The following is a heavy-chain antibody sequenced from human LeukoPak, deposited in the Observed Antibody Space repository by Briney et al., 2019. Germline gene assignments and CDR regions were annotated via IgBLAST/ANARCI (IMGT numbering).Heavy chain of an antibody. D-gene: IGHD3-10*01. CDR1: GGTFSSYA. V-gene: IGHV1-69*05. CDR2: IIPIFGTA. J-gene: IGHJ6*03. Sequence: ASVKVSCRASGGTFSSYAISWVRQAPGQGLEWMGGIIPIFGTANYAQKFQGRATITTDESTSTAYMELSSLRSEDTAVYYCARAYGSGSPYYYYYMDVWGKGTTVTVSS. CDR3: ARAYGSGSPYYYYYMDV.